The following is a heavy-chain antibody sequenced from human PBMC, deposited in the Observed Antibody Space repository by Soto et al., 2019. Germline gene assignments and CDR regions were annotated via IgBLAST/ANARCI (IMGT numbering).Heavy chain of an antibody. CDR3: AKVVTYYDYIWGSYRPDAFDI. Sequence: GGSLRLSCAASGFTFSSYAMSWVRQAPGKGLEWVSAISGSGGSTYYADSVKGRFTISRDNSKITVYLQMNSLRAEDTAVYYCAKVVTYYDYIWGSYRPDAFDIWGQGTMVTVSS. J-gene: IGHJ3*02. V-gene: IGHV3-23*01. CDR1: GFTFSSYA. D-gene: IGHD3-16*02. CDR2: ISGSGGST.